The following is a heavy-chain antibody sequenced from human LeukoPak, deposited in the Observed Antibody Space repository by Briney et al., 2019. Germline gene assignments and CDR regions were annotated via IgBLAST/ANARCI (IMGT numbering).Heavy chain of an antibody. CDR1: GFTFSSYA. J-gene: IGHJ4*02. CDR3: ARANHYDEGYYFDL. Sequence: PGGSLRLSCAASGFTFSSYAMSWVRQAPGKRLEWVSQISSSGGIIHYADSVKGRFTVSRDDARNSLFLQMSSLRADDTAVYYCARANHYDEGYYFDLWGQGTLVIVSS. V-gene: IGHV3-48*04. CDR2: ISSSGGII. D-gene: IGHD3-22*01.